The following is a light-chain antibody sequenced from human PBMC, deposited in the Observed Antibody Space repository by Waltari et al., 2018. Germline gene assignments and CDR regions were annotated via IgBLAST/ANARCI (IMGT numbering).Light chain of an antibody. CDR1: NIGAKS. Sequence: SYDLTQPLSVSVALGQTARITCGGNNIGAKSVHWYQQKPGQAPLLVIYRDHTRPSRSPERVSGSNSKNTATLTIGGAQAAEEADYYCQVQDSNTAVFGGGTHLTVL. CDR2: RDH. CDR3: QVQDSNTAV. J-gene: IGLJ7*01. V-gene: IGLV3-9*01.